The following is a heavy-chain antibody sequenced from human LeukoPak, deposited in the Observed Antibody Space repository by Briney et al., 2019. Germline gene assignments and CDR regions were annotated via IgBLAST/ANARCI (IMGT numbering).Heavy chain of an antibody. D-gene: IGHD3-22*01. J-gene: IGHJ4*02. CDR3: ARGRSTYYYDSSGYADFVY. CDR2: INHSGST. Sequence: PSETLSLTCAVYGGSFIGFHWNWIRQPPGKGLEWIGDINHSGSTNYNPSLKSRVTISVDTSKNQFSLKLSSVTAADTAVYYRARGRSTYYYDSSGYADFVYWGQGTLVTVSS. V-gene: IGHV4-34*01. CDR1: GGSFIGFH.